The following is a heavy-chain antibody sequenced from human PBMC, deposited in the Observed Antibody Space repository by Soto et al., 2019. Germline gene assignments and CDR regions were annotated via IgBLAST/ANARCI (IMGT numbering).Heavy chain of an antibody. D-gene: IGHD3-16*02. CDR1: GGSISSGDYY. J-gene: IGHJ6*04. CDR2: IYYSGST. Sequence: QVQLQESGPGLVKPSQTLSLTCTVSGGSISSGDYYWSWIRQPPGKGLEWIGYIYYSGSTYYNPSITSRVTRPVDRSKNQFPQKLSSVTATDTAVYYWARENIVRDVWGKGTTDSVSS. CDR3: ARENIVRDV. V-gene: IGHV4-30-4*01.